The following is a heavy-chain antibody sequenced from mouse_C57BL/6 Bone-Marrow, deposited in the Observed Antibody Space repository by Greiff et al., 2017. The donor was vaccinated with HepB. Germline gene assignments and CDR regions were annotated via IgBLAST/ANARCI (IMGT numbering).Heavy chain of an antibody. J-gene: IGHJ3*01. V-gene: IGHV2-2*01. Sequence: QVQLKESGPGLVQPSQSLSITCTVSGFSLTSYGVHWVRQTPGKGLEWLGMIWSGGSTDYNADFITRLSISKDNSKSQVFCKMISLQADDTAIYYCARNCFVGTPVWFADWGQVTLVTVSA. CDR1: GFSLTSYG. CDR2: IWSGGST. CDR3: ARNCFVGTPVWFAD.